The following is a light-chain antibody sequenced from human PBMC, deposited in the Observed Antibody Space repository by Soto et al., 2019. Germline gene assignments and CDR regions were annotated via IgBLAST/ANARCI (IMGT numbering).Light chain of an antibody. CDR2: GAS. J-gene: IGKJ1*01. CDR1: QSVSNNY. CDR3: QQYGTPGT. V-gene: IGKV3-20*01. Sequence: EIVFTQSPGTLSLSPGERATLSCSASQSVSNNYLAWYQQKPGQAPRLLIYGASNTATGTPDRFSGSGSGTDFTLTISRLEPEDFAVYYCQQYGTPGTFGQGTKVDIK.